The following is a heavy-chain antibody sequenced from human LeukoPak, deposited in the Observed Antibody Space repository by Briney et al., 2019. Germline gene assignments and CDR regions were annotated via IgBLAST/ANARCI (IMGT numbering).Heavy chain of an antibody. CDR3: ARGGGGGVDY. CDR1: GYTFTSYD. D-gene: IGHD2-15*01. V-gene: IGHV1-8*01. J-gene: IGHJ4*02. CDR2: MNPYSGNI. Sequence: ASVKVSCKASGYTFTSYDINWVRQATGQGLGWMGWMNPYSGNIGYAQKFQGRVAMTWDTSISTAYMELSSLRSEDTAVYYCARGGGGGVDYWGQGTLVTVSS.